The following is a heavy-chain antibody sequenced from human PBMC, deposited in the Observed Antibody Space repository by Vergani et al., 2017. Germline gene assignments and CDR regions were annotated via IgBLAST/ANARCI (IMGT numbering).Heavy chain of an antibody. V-gene: IGHV4-38-2*01. D-gene: IGHD6-13*01. J-gene: IGHJ6*02. CDR2: IFHTGSA. Sequence: QVQLLESGPGLLKPSETLSLTCSVSGYSITSGYYWGWIRQPPGRGLEWIGSIFHTGSAYYNPSLKSRVTVSVDTSMNQVPLKLNSVTAADTAVYYCVGIAGGNYYYYYGMDVWGQGTTVTVSS. CDR1: GYSITSGYY. CDR3: VGIAGGNYYYYYGMDV.